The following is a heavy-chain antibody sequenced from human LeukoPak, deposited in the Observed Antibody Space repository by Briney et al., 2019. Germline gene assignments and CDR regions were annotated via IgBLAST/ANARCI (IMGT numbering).Heavy chain of an antibody. V-gene: IGHV3-21*01. D-gene: IGHD3-3*01. CDR2: ISSSGSYI. CDR3: ARGTIFGVVITLFDY. J-gene: IGHJ4*02. CDR1: GFTFSSYS. Sequence: GGSLRLSCAASGFTFSSYSMDWVRQAPGKGLEWVSSISSSGSYIYYADSVKGRFTISRDNAKNSLYLQMNSLRAEDTAVYCCARGTIFGVVITLFDYWGEGTQVTVSS.